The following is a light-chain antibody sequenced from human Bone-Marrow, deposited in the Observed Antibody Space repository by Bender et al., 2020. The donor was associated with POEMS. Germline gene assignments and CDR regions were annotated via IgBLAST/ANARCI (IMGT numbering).Light chain of an antibody. CDR3: SSYAGYNNNWV. V-gene: IGLV2-14*03. CDR2: DVG. Sequence: QSALTQPASVSGSPGQSITISCTGTSSDIGDYKYEYVSWYQQHPGKAPKLIIYDVGNRPSGVSNRFSASKSGDTASLTISGLQAEDEAAYFCSSYAGYNNNWVFGGGTNLTVL. J-gene: IGLJ3*02. CDR1: SSDIGDYKY.